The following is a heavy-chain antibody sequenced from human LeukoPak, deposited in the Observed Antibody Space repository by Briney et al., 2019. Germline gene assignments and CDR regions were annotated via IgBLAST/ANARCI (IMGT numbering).Heavy chain of an antibody. D-gene: IGHD2-2*01. CDR3: ARRYCSSTSCYWGFDP. V-gene: IGHV1-69*02. CDR1: GGTFSSYT. Sequence: GSSVKVSCKASGGTFSSYTISWVRQAPGQGLEWMGRIIPILGIANYAQKFQGRVTITADKSTSTAYMELSSLRSEDTAVYYCARRYCSSTSCYWGFDPWGQGTLVTVSS. J-gene: IGHJ5*02. CDR2: IIPILGIA.